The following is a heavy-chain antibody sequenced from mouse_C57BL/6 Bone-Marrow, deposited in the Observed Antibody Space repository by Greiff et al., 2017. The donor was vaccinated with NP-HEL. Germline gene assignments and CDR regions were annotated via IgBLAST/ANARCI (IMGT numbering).Heavy chain of an antibody. D-gene: IGHD4-1*01. CDR2: ISNLAYSI. J-gene: IGHJ4*01. CDR1: GFTFSDYG. CDR3: ARLGLGRFYAMDY. Sequence: EVQLVESGGGLVQPGGSLKLSCAASGFTFSDYGMAWVRQAPRKGPEWVAFISNLAYSIYYADTVTGRFTISRENAKNTLYLEMSSLRSEDTAMYYCARLGLGRFYAMDYWGQGTSVTVSS. V-gene: IGHV5-15*01.